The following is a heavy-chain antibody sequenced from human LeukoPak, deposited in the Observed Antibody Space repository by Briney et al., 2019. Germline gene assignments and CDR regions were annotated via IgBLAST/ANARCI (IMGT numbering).Heavy chain of an antibody. CDR3: ARETYYYDSSGYVVDY. CDR1: GVSFSGYY. J-gene: IGHJ4*02. Sequence: SETLSLTCAVYGVSFSGYYWSWIRQPPGKGLEWIGEINHSGSTNYNPSLKSRVTISVDTSKNQFSLKLSSVTAADTAVYYCARETYYYDSSGYVVDYWGQGTLITVSS. V-gene: IGHV4-34*01. CDR2: INHSGST. D-gene: IGHD3-22*01.